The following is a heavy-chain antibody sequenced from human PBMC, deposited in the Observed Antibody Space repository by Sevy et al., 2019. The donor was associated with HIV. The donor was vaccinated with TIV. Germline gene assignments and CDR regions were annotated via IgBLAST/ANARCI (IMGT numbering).Heavy chain of an antibody. CDR1: GYTFTSYG. CDR2: ISAYNGNT. V-gene: IGHV1-18*01. D-gene: IGHD6-19*01. CDR3: ARGTARYGRGWYWFDP. Sequence: ASVKVSCKASGYTFTSYGISWVRQAPGQGLEWMGWISAYNGNTNYAQKLQGRVTMTTDTSTSTAYMELRSLRSDDTAVYYCARGTARYGRGWYWFDPWGQGTLVTVSS. J-gene: IGHJ5*02.